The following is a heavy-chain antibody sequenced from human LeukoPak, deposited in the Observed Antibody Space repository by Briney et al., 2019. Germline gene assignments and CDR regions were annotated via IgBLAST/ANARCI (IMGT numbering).Heavy chain of an antibody. CDR2: MNPNSGNT. CDR3: ARVGYYDFWSGYDYYYYGMDV. J-gene: IGHJ6*02. CDR1: GYTFTSYD. D-gene: IGHD3-3*01. Sequence: SVKDSCKASGYTFTSYDINWVRQATGQGLEWMGWMNPNSGNTGYAQKFQGRVTMTRNTSISTAYMELSSLRSEDTAVYYCARVGYYDFWSGYDYYYYGMDVWGQATTVTVSS. V-gene: IGHV1-8*01.